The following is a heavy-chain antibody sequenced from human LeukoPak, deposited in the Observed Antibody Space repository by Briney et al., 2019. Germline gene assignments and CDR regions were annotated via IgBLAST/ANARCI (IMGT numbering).Heavy chain of an antibody. CDR3: ARLYSGSYYVPPDYFDY. Sequence: GGSLRLSCAASGFTVSSNYMSWVRQAPGKGLEWVSVIYSGGSTYYADFVKGRFTISRDNSKNTLYLQMNSLRAEDTAVYYCARLYSGSYYVPPDYFDYWGQGTLVTVSS. J-gene: IGHJ4*02. V-gene: IGHV3-53*01. D-gene: IGHD1-26*01. CDR1: GFTVSSNY. CDR2: IYSGGST.